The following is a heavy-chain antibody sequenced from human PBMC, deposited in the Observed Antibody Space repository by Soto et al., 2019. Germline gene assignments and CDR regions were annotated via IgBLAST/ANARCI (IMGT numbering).Heavy chain of an antibody. V-gene: IGHV3-7*01. CDR3: ARAGGGFDS. CDR2: IKQDGSEK. CDR1: GFTFSSYW. D-gene: IGHD2-15*01. J-gene: IGHJ4*02. Sequence: EVQLVESGGGLVQPGESLGLSCAASGFTFSSYWMTWVRQAPGKGLEWVANIKQDGSEKNYADSVEGRFTISRDNAKNALYLQMNSLSAEDTAVYSCARAGGGFDSWGQGTLATVSP.